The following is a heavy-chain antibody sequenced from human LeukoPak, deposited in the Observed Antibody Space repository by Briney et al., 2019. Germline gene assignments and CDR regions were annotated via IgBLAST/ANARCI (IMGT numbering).Heavy chain of an antibody. D-gene: IGHD1-26*01. CDR1: GGSFSGYY. CDR2: INHSGST. CDR3: ARVKEGATFYYYAMDV. V-gene: IGHV4-34*01. J-gene: IGHJ6*02. Sequence: SETLSLTCAVYGGSFSGYYWSWLRQPPGKGLEWIGEINHSGSTNNNLSLKTRVTISVDTSKKRFSLNLSSVTAADTAVYYCARVKEGATFYYYAMDVWGQGTTVTVSS.